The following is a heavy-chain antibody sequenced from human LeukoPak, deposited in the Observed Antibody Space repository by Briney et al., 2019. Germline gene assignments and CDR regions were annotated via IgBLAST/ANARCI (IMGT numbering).Heavy chain of an antibody. J-gene: IGHJ4*02. CDR1: GFTFSSYS. D-gene: IGHD3-22*01. V-gene: IGHV3-21*01. CDR2: ISSSSSYI. CDR3: ARGAREYYYDSSGPFDY. Sequence: NAGVSLRLSCAASGFTFSSYSMNWVRQAPGKGLEWVLSISSSSSYIYYADSVKGRFTISRDNAKNSLYLQMNSLNAEDTAVYYCARGAREYYYDSSGPFDYWGQGTLVTVSS.